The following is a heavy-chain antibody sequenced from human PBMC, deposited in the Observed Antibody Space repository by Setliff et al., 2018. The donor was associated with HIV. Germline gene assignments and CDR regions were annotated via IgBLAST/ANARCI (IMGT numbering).Heavy chain of an antibody. V-gene: IGHV4-59*11. CDR1: GGSISSHY. Sequence: SETLSLTCTVSGGSISSHYWSWIRQPPGKGLEWIGSIYYRGSTNYNPSLTSRVTISVDTSKNQFSLKLTSVTAADTAVYYCARNRVPSSLWGQGTLVTVSS. CDR2: IYYRGST. D-gene: IGHD3-10*01. CDR3: ARNRVPSSL. J-gene: IGHJ4*02.